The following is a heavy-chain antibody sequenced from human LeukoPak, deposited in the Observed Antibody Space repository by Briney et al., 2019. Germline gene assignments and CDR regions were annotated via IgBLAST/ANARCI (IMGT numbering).Heavy chain of an antibody. D-gene: IGHD3-22*01. CDR3: GRVASSVEDV. J-gene: IGHJ6*02. Sequence: SETLTLTCTVSGASIKTFYWSWIRQPAGKGLEWIGRISPSGSTNYNPSLKSRVTMSVDSSKNQFSLNLRSVTAADTAVYYCGRVASSVEDVWGQGTTITGSS. CDR2: ISPSGST. V-gene: IGHV4-4*07. CDR1: GASIKTFY.